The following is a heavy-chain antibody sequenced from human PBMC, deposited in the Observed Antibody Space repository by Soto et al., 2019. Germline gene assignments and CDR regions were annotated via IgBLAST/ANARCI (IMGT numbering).Heavy chain of an antibody. V-gene: IGHV5-51*01. Sequence: GESLKISCKGSGYSFTSDWIGWVRQMPGKGLEWMGIIYPGESDTIYSPSFRGQVTISADKSLNTAYLQWSSLKASDTAIYFCARHPDPYYGMDVWGQGTTDTVSS. CDR1: GYSFTSDW. J-gene: IGHJ6*02. CDR2: IYPGESDT. CDR3: ARHPDPYYGMDV.